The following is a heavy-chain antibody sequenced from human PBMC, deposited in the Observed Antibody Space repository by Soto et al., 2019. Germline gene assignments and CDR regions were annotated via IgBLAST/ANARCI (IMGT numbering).Heavy chain of an antibody. Sequence: SETLSLTCTVSGGSVTNSSYYWGWIRQSPGKGLEWIGSVYYRGRSYSKSSVKSRVTISVDTSKNRFSLSLNSVAASDTAVYFCVSQRTTVPTQAYFDYWGPGALVTVSS. CDR2: VYYRGRS. CDR3: VSQRTTVPTQAYFDY. V-gene: IGHV4-39*01. CDR1: GGSVTNSSYY. D-gene: IGHD4-17*01. J-gene: IGHJ4*02.